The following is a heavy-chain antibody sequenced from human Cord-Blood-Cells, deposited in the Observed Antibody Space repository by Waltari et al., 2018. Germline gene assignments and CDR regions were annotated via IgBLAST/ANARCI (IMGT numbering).Heavy chain of an antibody. CDR1: GGPISSSSYY. J-gene: IGHJ4*02. CDR3: ASMRGRATIAAADTSFDY. CDR2: IYYSGST. D-gene: IGHD6-13*01. Sequence: QLQLQESGPGLVKPSETLSLTCTVSGGPISSSSYYWCWIRQPPGKGLEWIGSIYYSGSTYYNPSLKSRVTISVDTSKNQFSLKLSSVTAADTAVYYCASMRGRATIAAADTSFDYWGQGTLVTVSS. V-gene: IGHV4-39*01.